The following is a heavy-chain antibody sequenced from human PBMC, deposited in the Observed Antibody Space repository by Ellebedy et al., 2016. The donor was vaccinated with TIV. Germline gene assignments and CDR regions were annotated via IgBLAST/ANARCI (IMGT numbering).Heavy chain of an antibody. CDR3: AKEGGYGDYQSWLDP. J-gene: IGHJ5*02. CDR1: GFTFSSYA. CDR2: VSSDGSVK. V-gene: IGHV3-30*18. D-gene: IGHD4-17*01. Sequence: GGSLRLXCAASGFTFSSYAMIWVRQAPGKGLEWVTVVSSDGSVKHYADSVKGRFTSSRDNSKNMVYLQMNSLRPEDTAVYYCAKEGGYGDYQSWLDPWGQGTLVTVSS.